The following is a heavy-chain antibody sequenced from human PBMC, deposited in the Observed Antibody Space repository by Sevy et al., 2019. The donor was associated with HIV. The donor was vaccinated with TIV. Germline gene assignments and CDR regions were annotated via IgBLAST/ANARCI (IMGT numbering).Heavy chain of an antibody. Sequence: ASVNVSCKASGYTFTGYYMHWVRQAPGQGLEWMGWINPNSGGTNYAQKFQGRVTMTRDTSISTAYMELSRLRSDDTAVYYCARVRGVGATTLAYWGQGTLVTVSS. CDR3: ARVRGVGATTLAY. CDR1: GYTFTGYY. CDR2: INPNSGGT. V-gene: IGHV1-2*02. D-gene: IGHD1-26*01. J-gene: IGHJ4*02.